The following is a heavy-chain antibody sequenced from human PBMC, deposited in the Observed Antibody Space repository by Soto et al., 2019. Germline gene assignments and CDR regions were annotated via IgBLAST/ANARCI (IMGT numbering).Heavy chain of an antibody. Sequence: PGGSLRLSCSASGFTFSTYDVHWVRQAPGKGLDVVAGISPNGLATYYADSVKGRSTISRDNSKNTLYLQMGSLRPDDTAVYYCVRLTDSWGHGTLVTVSS. J-gene: IGHJ5*01. CDR3: VRLTDS. CDR2: ISPNGLAT. CDR1: GFTFSTYD. V-gene: IGHV3-64D*06. D-gene: IGHD3-9*01.